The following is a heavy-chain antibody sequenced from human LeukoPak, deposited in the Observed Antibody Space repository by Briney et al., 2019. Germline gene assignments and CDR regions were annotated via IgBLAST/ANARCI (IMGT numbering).Heavy chain of an antibody. CDR1: GASISTSDEY. V-gene: IGHV4-39*01. D-gene: IGHD2-2*01. Sequence: PSETLSLTCTVSGASISTSDEYWGWIRQAPGKGLEGIGSIFYDGSAHYNPSLNSRATIFVDTSKNQFSSKLNTATAAAAGMYYCARQFATASADTRGYFDFWGQGTVVIVSS. CDR2: IFYDGSA. CDR3: ARQFATASADTRGYFDF. J-gene: IGHJ4*02.